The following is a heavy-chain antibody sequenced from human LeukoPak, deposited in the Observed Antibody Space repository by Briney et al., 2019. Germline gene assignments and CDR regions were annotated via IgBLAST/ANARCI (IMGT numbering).Heavy chain of an antibody. V-gene: IGHV1-69*05. CDR2: IIPIFGTA. Sequence: ASVKVSCKASGGTFSSYAISWVRQAPGKGLEWMRRIIPIFGTANYAQKFQGRVTVTTDESTSTAYMELSSLRSEDTAVYYCARDRGTKPPGPPFDYWGQGTLVTVSS. J-gene: IGHJ4*02. D-gene: IGHD1-1*01. CDR3: ARDRGTKPPGPPFDY. CDR1: GGTFSSYA.